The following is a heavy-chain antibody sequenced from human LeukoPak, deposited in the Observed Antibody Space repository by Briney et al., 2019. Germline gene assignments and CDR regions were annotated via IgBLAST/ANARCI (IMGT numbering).Heavy chain of an antibody. CDR2: ISNSGSIS. Sequence: GGSLRLSCAASGFIFSDYYMSWIRQAQGKGLEWVSDISNSGSISNYADSVKGRFTISRDNAKNSLYLQMNSLRAEDTAVYYCARDGTAWYSSGWYYYYYGMDVWGQGTTVTVSS. J-gene: IGHJ6*02. CDR1: GFIFSDYY. V-gene: IGHV3-11*04. CDR3: ARDGTAWYSSGWYYYYYGMDV. D-gene: IGHD6-19*01.